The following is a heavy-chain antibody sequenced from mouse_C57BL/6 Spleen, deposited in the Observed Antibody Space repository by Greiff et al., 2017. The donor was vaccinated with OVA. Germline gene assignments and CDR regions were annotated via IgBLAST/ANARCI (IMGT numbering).Heavy chain of an antibody. J-gene: IGHJ2*01. CDR2: IYPGDGDT. CDR1: GYAFSSSW. Sequence: VKLQESGPELVKPGASVKISCKASGYAFSSSWMNWVKQRPGQGLEWIGRIYPGDGDTNYNGKFKGKATLTADKSSSTAYMQLSSLTSEDSAVYFCARSPIYYGGGDDLDYWGQGTTLTVSS. D-gene: IGHD2-1*01. V-gene: IGHV1-82*01. CDR3: ARSPIYYGGGDDLDY.